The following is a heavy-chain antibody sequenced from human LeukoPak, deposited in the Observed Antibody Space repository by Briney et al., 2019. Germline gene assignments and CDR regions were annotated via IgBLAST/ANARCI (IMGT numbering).Heavy chain of an antibody. J-gene: IGHJ4*02. CDR3: ARIVVADFDY. CDR1: GGSISRSPYY. CDR2: IFYSGST. Sequence: SETLSLTCTVSGGSISRSPYYWGWIRQPPGKGLEWIGSIFYSGSTYYNPSLKSRVTISVDTSKNQFSLKLSSVTAADTAVYYCARIVVADFDYWGQGTLVTVSS. D-gene: IGHD3-22*01. V-gene: IGHV4-39*01.